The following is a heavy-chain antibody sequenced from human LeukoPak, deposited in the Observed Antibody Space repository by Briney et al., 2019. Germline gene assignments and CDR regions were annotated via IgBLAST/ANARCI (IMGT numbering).Heavy chain of an antibody. Sequence: VGSLRLSCAASGFTFSSYAMSWVRQAPGKGLEWVSAISGSGGSTYYADSVKGRFTISRDNSKNTLYLQMNSLRAEDTAVYYCARAVYYYDSSGYSTSYFDYWGQGTLVTVSS. J-gene: IGHJ4*02. CDR1: GFTFSSYA. V-gene: IGHV3-23*01. CDR3: ARAVYYYDSSGYSTSYFDY. D-gene: IGHD3-22*01. CDR2: ISGSGGST.